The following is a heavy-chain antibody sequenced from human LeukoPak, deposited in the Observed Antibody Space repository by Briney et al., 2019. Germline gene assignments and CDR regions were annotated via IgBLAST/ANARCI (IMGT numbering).Heavy chain of an antibody. D-gene: IGHD2-15*01. CDR3: ARETRDCSGGSCYSNFDY. CDR2: INHSGST. Sequence: SETLSLTCAVYGGFFSGYYWSWIRQPPGKGLEWIGEINHSGSTNYNPSLKSRVTISVDTSKNQFSLKLSSVTAADTAVYYCARETRDCSGGSCYSNFDYWGQGTLVTVSS. CDR1: GGFFSGYY. J-gene: IGHJ4*02. V-gene: IGHV4-34*01.